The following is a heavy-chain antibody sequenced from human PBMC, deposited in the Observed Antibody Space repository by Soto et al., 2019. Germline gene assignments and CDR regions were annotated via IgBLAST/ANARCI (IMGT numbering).Heavy chain of an antibody. Sequence: KPSETLSLTCTVSGGSVSSGSYYWSWIRQPPGKGLEWIGYIYYSGSTNYNPSLKSRVTISVDTSKNQFSLKLSSVTAADTAVYYCARRRGSMTTVTNWFDPWGQGTLVTVSS. J-gene: IGHJ5*02. V-gene: IGHV4-61*01. CDR3: ARRRGSMTTVTNWFDP. CDR2: IYYSGST. D-gene: IGHD4-17*01. CDR1: GGSVSSGSYY.